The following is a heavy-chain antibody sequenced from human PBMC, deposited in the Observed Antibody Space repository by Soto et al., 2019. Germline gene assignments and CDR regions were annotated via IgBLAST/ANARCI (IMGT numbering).Heavy chain of an antibody. V-gene: IGHV3-23*01. CDR1: GFTFSDHA. CDR3: ASGPGSAWSAPMFDC. J-gene: IGHJ4*02. CDR2: ISDSVHGA. D-gene: IGHD6-19*01. Sequence: EGSLRLSCEASGFTFSDHAMSWVRRAPGKGLEWVAAISDSVHGAVYADSVQRRFTISRDNSKNTLYLQMNSLRGEDTGVYYGASGPGSAWSAPMFDCRGQGTGVTVAS.